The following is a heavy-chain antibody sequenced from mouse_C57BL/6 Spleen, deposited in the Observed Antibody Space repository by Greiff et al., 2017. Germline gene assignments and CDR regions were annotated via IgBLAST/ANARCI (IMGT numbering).Heavy chain of an antibody. V-gene: IGHV1-7*01. J-gene: IGHJ3*01. CDR1: GYTFTSYW. D-gene: IGHD2-1*01. Sequence: VQLQQSGAELAKPGASVKLSCKASGYTFTSYWMHWVKQRPGQGLEWIGYINPRSGYTKSNQKFKDKATLTADKSSSAAYMQLSSLTYEDSAVYYCARGHYGNYEGFAYWGQGTLVTVSA. CDR2: INPRSGYT. CDR3: ARGHYGNYEGFAY.